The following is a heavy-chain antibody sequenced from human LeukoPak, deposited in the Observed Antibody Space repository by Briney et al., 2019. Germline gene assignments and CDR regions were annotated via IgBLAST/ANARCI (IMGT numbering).Heavy chain of an antibody. CDR2: INPSGGST. Sequence: AASVKVSCKASGYTLTSYYMHWVRQAPGQGLEWMGIINPSGGSTSYAQKFQGRVTMTRDTSTSTVYMELSSLRSEDTAVYYCARGGGSAYYYDSSGYQGYFDYWGQGTLVTVSS. V-gene: IGHV1-46*01. CDR1: GYTLTSYY. D-gene: IGHD3-22*01. CDR3: ARGGGSAYYYDSSGYQGYFDY. J-gene: IGHJ4*02.